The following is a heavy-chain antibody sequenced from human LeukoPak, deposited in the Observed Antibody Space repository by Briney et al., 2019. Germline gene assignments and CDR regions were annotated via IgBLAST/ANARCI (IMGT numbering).Heavy chain of an antibody. D-gene: IGHD3-10*01. CDR1: GGSISSSSYY. J-gene: IGHJ5*02. CDR3: ARSYGSGSYENWFDP. V-gene: IGHV4-39*01. CDR2: IYYSGST. Sequence: SETLSLTCTVSGGSISSSSYYWGWIRQPPGKGLEWIGSIYYSGSTYYNPSLKSRVTISVDTSKNQFSLKLSSVTAADTAVYYCARSYGSGSYENWFDPWGQGTLVTVFS.